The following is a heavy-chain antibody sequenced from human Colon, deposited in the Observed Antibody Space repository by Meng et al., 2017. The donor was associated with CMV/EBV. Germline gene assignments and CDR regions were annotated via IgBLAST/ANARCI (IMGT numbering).Heavy chain of an antibody. J-gene: IGHJ4*02. V-gene: IGHV3-30*14. Sequence: FNNYSMHCVRQAPGKGLEWVAAISYDGSNKYYADSVRGRFTFSRDNSEKTVYLQLTSLRAADTAVYYCARGVIRYYDFWSGYSPQFDSWGQGTLVTVSS. D-gene: IGHD3-3*01. CDR3: ARGVIRYYDFWSGYSPQFDS. CDR2: ISYDGSNK. CDR1: FNNYS.